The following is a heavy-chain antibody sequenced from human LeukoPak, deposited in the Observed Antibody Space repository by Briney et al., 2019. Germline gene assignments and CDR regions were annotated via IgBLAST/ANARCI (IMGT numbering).Heavy chain of an antibody. CDR3: TTGGGWLTDY. Sequence: SETLSLTCTVSPDSTTSNFWSWVRQPPGKGLEWIGEIHRSGSTNYNPSLQSRVTISIDRSRRQFSLKLTSVTAADTAIYYCTTGGGWLTDYWGQGTLVTVSS. D-gene: IGHD5-24*01. V-gene: IGHV4-59*01. CDR2: IHRSGST. CDR1: PDSTTSNF. J-gene: IGHJ4*02.